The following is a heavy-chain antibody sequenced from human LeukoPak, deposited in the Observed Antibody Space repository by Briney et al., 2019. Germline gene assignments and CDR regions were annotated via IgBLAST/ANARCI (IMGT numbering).Heavy chain of an antibody. D-gene: IGHD3-22*01. J-gene: IGHJ4*02. CDR3: AKDANYLRSSGYLIPIDF. CDR1: GFTFSRNA. CDR2: ISGNGLGT. Sequence: GGSLRLSCAASGFTFSRNAMNWVRQAPGKGLEWFAAISGNGLGTYYADSVKGRFNISRDNSRNTLYLQMNSLRIEDTAFYYCAKDANYLRSSGYLIPIDFWGQGTLVTVSS. V-gene: IGHV3-23*01.